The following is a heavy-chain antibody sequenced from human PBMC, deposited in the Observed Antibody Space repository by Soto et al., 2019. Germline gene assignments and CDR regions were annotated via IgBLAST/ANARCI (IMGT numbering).Heavy chain of an antibody. D-gene: IGHD3-9*01. CDR3: ARIAGPALTYFDF. V-gene: IGHV1-46*01. Sequence: QVQLVQSGAELEKPGASVTVSCKASGYSFSSFNIHWVRQAPGQGLERLGVINPGSGGTTYQQKFQGRLAMTRDTSTRTVYMVLSSLRSEDTAVYYCARIAGPALTYFDFWGQGTPVTVSS. CDR2: INPGSGGT. CDR1: GYSFSSFN. J-gene: IGHJ4*02.